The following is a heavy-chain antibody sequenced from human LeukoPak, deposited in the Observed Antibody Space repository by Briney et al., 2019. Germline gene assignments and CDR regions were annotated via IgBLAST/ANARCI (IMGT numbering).Heavy chain of an antibody. D-gene: IGHD4-17*01. Sequence: GGSLRLSCAASGFTFSNYGMHWVRQAPGKGLEWVAVISYDGSNKYYADSVKGRFTISRDNSKNTLYLQMNSLRAEDTAVYYCAKVLYGTDAFDIWGQGTMVTVSS. CDR2: ISYDGSNK. CDR1: GFTFSNYG. J-gene: IGHJ3*02. CDR3: AKVLYGTDAFDI. V-gene: IGHV3-30*18.